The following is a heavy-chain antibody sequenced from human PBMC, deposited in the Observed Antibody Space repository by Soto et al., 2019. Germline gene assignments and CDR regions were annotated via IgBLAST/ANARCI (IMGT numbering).Heavy chain of an antibody. V-gene: IGHV4-31*03. CDR1: GGSISSGGYY. CDR2: IYYSGST. Sequence: QVQLQESGPGLVKPPQTLSLTCTVSGGSISSGGYYWSWIRQHPGKGLEWIGYIYYSGSTYYNPSLKSRVTISVDTSKNQFSLRLSSVTAADTAVYYCARDESSYGQLDYWGQGTLVTVSS. D-gene: IGHD2-2*01. CDR3: ARDESSYGQLDY. J-gene: IGHJ4*02.